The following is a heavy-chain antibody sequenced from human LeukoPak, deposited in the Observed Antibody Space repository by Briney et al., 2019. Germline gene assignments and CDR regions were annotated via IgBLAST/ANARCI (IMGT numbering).Heavy chain of an antibody. CDR1: GFTVSSNY. D-gene: IGHD3-22*01. Sequence: GGSLRLSCAASGFTVSSNYMSWVRQAPGKGLEWVSVIYSGGSTHYADSVKGRFTISRDNSKNTLYLQMNSLRAEDTAVYYCARGGSSALTHFDYWGQGTLVTVSS. CDR3: ARGGSSALTHFDY. V-gene: IGHV3-66*01. CDR2: IYSGGST. J-gene: IGHJ4*02.